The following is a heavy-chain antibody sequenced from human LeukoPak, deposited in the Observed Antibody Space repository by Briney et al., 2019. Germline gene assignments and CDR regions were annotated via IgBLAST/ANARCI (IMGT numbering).Heavy chain of an antibody. V-gene: IGHV4-34*01. CDR1: GGSFSGYY. CDR3: ARGSPDIVVVPAAAAPSYYFDY. Sequence: ASETLSLTCAVYGGSFSGYYWSWIRQPPGKGLEWIGEINHSGSTNYNPSLKSRVTISVDTSKNQFSLKLSSVTAADMAVYYCARGSPDIVVVPAAAAPSYYFDYWGQGTLVTVSS. J-gene: IGHJ4*02. D-gene: IGHD2-2*01. CDR2: INHSGST.